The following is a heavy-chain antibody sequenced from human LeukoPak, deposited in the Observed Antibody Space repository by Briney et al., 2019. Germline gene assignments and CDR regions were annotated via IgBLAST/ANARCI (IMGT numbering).Heavy chain of an antibody. D-gene: IGHD6-13*01. CDR1: GYSISSDYY. J-gene: IGHJ4*02. Sequence: SETLSLTCTVSGYSISSDYYWGWIRQPPGKGLEWIGRIYTSGTTHYNPSLKSRVTMSVDTSKNQFSLNLSSVTAADTAVYYCARFSSIAAAFDYWGLGTLVTISS. V-gene: IGHV4-38-2*02. CDR2: IYTSGTT. CDR3: ARFSSIAAAFDY.